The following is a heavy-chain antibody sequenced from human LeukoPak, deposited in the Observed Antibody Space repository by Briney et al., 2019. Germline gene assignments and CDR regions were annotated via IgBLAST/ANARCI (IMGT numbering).Heavy chain of an antibody. CDR2: IYHSGST. CDR3: ARQFFPGGVWGSYRSHFDY. J-gene: IGHJ4*02. CDR1: GGSISSGGYS. Sequence: SQTLSLTCAVSGGSISSGGYSLSWIRQPPGKGLEWIVYIYHSGSTYYNPSLKSRVTISVDRSKNQFSLKLSSVTAADTAVYYCARQFFPGGVWGSYRSHFDYWGQGTLVTVSS. V-gene: IGHV4-30-2*01. D-gene: IGHD3-16*02.